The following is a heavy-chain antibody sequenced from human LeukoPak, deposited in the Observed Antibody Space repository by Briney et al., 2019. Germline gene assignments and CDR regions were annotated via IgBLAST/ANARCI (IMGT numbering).Heavy chain of an antibody. CDR2: ISHSGST. V-gene: IGHV4-34*01. CDR3: ARHLLRGYTKDY. J-gene: IGHJ4*02. CDR1: GGSFSGYY. Sequence: PSETLSLTCAVYGGSFSGYYGSWIRQPPGKGLEWIGQISHSGSTSYNPSLRSRVTISVDTSNNQSFLKLISMTAADTAVYYCARHLLRGYTKDYWGQGTLVAVSS. D-gene: IGHD5-12*01.